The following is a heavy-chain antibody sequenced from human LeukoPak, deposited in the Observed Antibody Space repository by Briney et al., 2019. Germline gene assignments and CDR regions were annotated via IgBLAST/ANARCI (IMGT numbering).Heavy chain of an antibody. CDR2: INVDGSST. D-gene: IGHD4-17*01. CDR3: AKDFKQHDYGDYGP. Sequence: PGGSLRLSCAASGFTFINYWMHWVRQAPGKGLMWVSRINVDGSSTYYADSVKGRFTVSRDNAKNTLYLQMNSLRAEDTAVYYCAKDFKQHDYGDYGPWGQGTLVTVSS. CDR1: GFTFINYW. V-gene: IGHV3-74*01. J-gene: IGHJ5*02.